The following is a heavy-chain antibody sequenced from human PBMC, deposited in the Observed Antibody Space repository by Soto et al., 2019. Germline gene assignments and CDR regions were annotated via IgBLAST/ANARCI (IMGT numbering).Heavy chain of an antibody. D-gene: IGHD2-2*03. CDR2: IYYSGTT. J-gene: IGHJ4*02. V-gene: IGHV4-28*03. Sequence: PSETLSLTCAVSGYSISSSNWWGWIRQPPGKGLEWIGYIYYSGTTYYNPSLKSRVTMSVDTSKNQFSLKLISVTTADTAVYFCAREGNLGRWIQPLDSWGQGTLVTVSS. CDR1: GYSISSSNW. CDR3: AREGNLGRWIQPLDS.